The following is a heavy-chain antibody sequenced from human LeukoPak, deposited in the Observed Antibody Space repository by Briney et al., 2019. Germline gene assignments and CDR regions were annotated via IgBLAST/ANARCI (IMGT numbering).Heavy chain of an antibody. J-gene: IGHJ4*02. Sequence: PSETLSLTCTVSGGSISSGDYYWSWIRQPPGKGLEWFVCIYYSGSTYYNPSLKSRVTISVDTSKNQFSLKLSSVTAADTAVYYCARTGSGSGSFGYWGQGTLVTVSS. V-gene: IGHV4-30-4*01. CDR3: ARTGSGSGSFGY. CDR2: IYYSGST. D-gene: IGHD3-10*01. CDR1: GGSISSGDYY.